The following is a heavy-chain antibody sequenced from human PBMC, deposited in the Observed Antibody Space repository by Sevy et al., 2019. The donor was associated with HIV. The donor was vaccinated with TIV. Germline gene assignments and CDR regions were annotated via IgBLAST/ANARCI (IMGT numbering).Heavy chain of an antibody. V-gene: IGHV1-2*02. Sequence: KVSCKASGYTFTGYYMHWVRQAPGQGLEWMGWINPNSGGTNYAPKFQGRVTMTRDTSISTAYMELSRLRSDDTAVYYCARDWDRGGPHHKMVYAPWEVTNHPPSSIYGMDVWGQGTTVTVSS. CDR1: GYTFTGYY. J-gene: IGHJ6*02. CDR2: INPNSGGT. CDR3: ARDWDRGGPHHKMVYAPWEVTNHPPSSIYGMDV. D-gene: IGHD2-8*01.